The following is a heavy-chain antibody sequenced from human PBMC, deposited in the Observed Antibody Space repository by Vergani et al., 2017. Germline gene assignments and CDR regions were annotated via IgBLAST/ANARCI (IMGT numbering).Heavy chain of an antibody. CDR2: FYTGGGT. CDR1: GGSISSGSYY. V-gene: IGHV4-61*02. CDR3: ARDPLDSTTCPSLLLEMDV. D-gene: IGHD6-13*01. Sequence: QVQLQESGPGLARPSQTLSLTCTVSGGSISSGSYYWSWFRQPAGKGLEWIGRFYTGGGTSYNPSLKGRVTISVDTSKNQFSLQLSSVTAADTAVYYCARDPLDSTTCPSLLLEMDVWGQRTTVTVSS. J-gene: IGHJ6*02.